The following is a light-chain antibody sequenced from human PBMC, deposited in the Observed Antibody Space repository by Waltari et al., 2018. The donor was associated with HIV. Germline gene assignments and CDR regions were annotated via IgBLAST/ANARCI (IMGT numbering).Light chain of an antibody. CDR3: AAWDDSLSGYVV. Sequence: QSVLTQPPSASGTPGQRVTIPCSGSSSNTGSNSVYWYQQLPGTAPKLLMYRNNQRPSGVPDRFSGSKSGTSASLAISGLRSEDEADYYCAAWDDSLSGYVVFGGGTKLTVL. CDR2: RNN. CDR1: SSNTGSNS. J-gene: IGLJ2*01. V-gene: IGLV1-47*01.